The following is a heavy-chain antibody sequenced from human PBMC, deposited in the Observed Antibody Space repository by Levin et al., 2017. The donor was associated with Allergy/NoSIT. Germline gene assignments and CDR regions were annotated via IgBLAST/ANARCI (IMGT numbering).Heavy chain of an antibody. J-gene: IGHJ5*02. V-gene: IGHV3-30-3*01. CDR1: GFTFSSYA. CDR2: ISYDGSNK. CDR3: ARSPYLGYCSSTSCYRWFDT. Sequence: GGSLRLSCAASGFTFSSYAMHWVRQAPGKGLEWVAVISYDGSNKYYADSVKGRFTISRDNSKNTLYLQMNSLRAEDTAVYYCARSPYLGYCSSTSCYRWFDTWGQGTLVTVSS. D-gene: IGHD2-2*02.